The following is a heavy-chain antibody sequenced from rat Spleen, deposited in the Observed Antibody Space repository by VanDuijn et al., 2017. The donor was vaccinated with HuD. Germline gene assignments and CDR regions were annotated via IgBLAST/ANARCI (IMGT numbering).Heavy chain of an antibody. CDR3: TRGIYYFDY. CDR1: GFSLTSYH. Sequence: QVQLKESGPGLVQPSQTLSLTCTVSGFSLTSYHVHWVRQSPGKGLEWMAVIWSGGNTDYNAALKSRLSISRDTSKCQVFLKVTILKTEDTGIYYCTRGIYYFDYWGQGVMVTVSS. J-gene: IGHJ2*01. V-gene: IGHV2S13*01. CDR2: IWSGGNT.